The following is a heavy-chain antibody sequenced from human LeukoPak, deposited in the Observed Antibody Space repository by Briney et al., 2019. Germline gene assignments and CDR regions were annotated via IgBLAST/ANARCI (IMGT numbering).Heavy chain of an antibody. Sequence: GGSLRLSCAASGFTFSNYDMHWVRQATGKGLEWVSAFHTAGDTHYSGSVKGRFATSRENAKNSFYLQMNNLRAGDTAVYYCARGSCSSRSCYKRVNGLDVWGQGTPVTISS. V-gene: IGHV3-13*01. D-gene: IGHD2-2*01. CDR3: ARGSCSSRSCYKRVNGLDV. CDR2: FHTAGDT. J-gene: IGHJ6*02. CDR1: GFTFSNYD.